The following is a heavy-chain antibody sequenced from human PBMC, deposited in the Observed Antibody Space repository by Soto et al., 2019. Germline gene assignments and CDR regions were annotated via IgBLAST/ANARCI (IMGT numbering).Heavy chain of an antibody. J-gene: IGHJ6*02. CDR1: GGTFSSYA. Sequence: QVQLVQSGAEVKKPGSSVKVSCKASGGTFSSYAISWVRQAPGQGLEWMGGIIPIFGTANYAQKFQGRVTITADKSTSTAYMELSSLRSEDTAVYYCARRSITIFGVVKYYYYYGMDVWGQGTTVTVSS. CDR3: ARRSITIFGVVKYYYYYGMDV. CDR2: IIPIFGTA. D-gene: IGHD3-3*01. V-gene: IGHV1-69*06.